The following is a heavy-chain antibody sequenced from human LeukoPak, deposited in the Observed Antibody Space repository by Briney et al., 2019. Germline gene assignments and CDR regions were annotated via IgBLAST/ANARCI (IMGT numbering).Heavy chain of an antibody. CDR2: IYTSGST. CDR1: GVSISSGSYY. CDR3: ARDAEVYYYGMDV. V-gene: IGHV4-61*02. Sequence: PSQTLSLTCTASGVSISSGSYYWRWLRQPAGKGLEWIGRIYTSGSTNYNPSLKSRVTISVDTSKNQFSLKLSSVTAADTAVYYCARDAEVYYYGMDVWGQGTTVTVSS. J-gene: IGHJ6*02.